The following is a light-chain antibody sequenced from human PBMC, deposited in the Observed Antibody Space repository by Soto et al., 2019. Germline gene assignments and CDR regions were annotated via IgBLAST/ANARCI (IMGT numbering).Light chain of an antibody. CDR1: QSVSSNY. CDR2: DAS. CDR3: QQYNNWPPLT. V-gene: IGKV3-20*01. Sequence: EIVWTQSPGTLSLSPGERATLSCLAIQSVSSNYLAWYQQKPGQAPRLLIYDASNRATDIPDRFSGSGSGTDFTLTISRLEPEDFAVYYCQQYNNWPPLTFGEGTKVDIK. J-gene: IGKJ4*01.